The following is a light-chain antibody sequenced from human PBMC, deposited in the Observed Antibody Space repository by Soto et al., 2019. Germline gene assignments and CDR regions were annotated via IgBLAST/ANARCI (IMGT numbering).Light chain of an antibody. Sequence: EIVLTQSPGTLSLSPGERATLSCRASQSVSSSYLAWYQQKTGQAPRILIYGESSRATGIPDRLSGSGSGTDLNLTISRLEPEDFAVYYCQQYGSSPQTFGQGTKVDIK. V-gene: IGKV3-20*01. CDR2: GES. CDR1: QSVSSSY. J-gene: IGKJ1*01. CDR3: QQYGSSPQT.